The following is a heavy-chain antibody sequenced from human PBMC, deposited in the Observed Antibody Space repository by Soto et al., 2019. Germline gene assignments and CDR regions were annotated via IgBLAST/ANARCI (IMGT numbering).Heavy chain of an antibody. CDR2: IYYSGST. CDR3: AGLQYQLLSYNWFDP. V-gene: IGHV4-39*01. J-gene: IGHJ5*02. CDR1: GGSISSSSYY. D-gene: IGHD2-2*01. Sequence: SETLSLTCTVSGGSISSSSYYWGWIRQPPGKGLEWIGSIYYSGSTYYNPSLKSRVTISVDTSKNQFSLKLSSVTAADTAVYYCAGLQYQLLSYNWFDPWGQGTRVTVSS.